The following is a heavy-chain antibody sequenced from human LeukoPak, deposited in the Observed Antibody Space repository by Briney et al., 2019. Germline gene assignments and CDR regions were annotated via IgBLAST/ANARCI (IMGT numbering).Heavy chain of an antibody. Sequence: VDSMKGRFTVSRDNAKNSLYLQVNSLRAEDTAVYYCARDPGPGYYDSSGYSVSDYWGQGTLVTVSS. V-gene: IGHV3-7*01. D-gene: IGHD3-22*01. J-gene: IGHJ4*02. CDR3: ARDPGPGYYDSSGYSVSDY.